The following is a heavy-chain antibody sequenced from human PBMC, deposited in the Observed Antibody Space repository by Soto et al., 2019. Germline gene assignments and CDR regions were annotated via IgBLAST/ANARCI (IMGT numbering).Heavy chain of an antibody. Sequence: GGSLRLSCAASGFIFSNAWINWVRQAPGKGLEWVGRVKSKTDGGTTDFAAPVKGRFAISRDDSKNMAYLQMGSLRAEDMALYYCARRGYGSRWPNVYMDVWGKGTTVTVSS. J-gene: IGHJ6*03. D-gene: IGHD6-13*01. CDR1: GFIFSNAW. CDR2: VKSKTDGGTT. CDR3: ARRGYGSRWPNVYMDV. V-gene: IGHV3-15*07.